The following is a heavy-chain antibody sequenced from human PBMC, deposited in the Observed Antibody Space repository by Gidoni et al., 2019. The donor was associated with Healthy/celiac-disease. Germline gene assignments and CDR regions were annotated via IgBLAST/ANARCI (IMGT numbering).Heavy chain of an antibody. CDR2: ISYDGSNK. V-gene: IGHV3-30*04. Sequence: QVQLVESGGGVVQPGRSLRLSCAASGFTFSSYAMHWVRQAPGKGLEWVAVISYDGSNKYYADSVKGRFTISRDNSKNTLYLQMNSLRAEDTAVYYCARGSSSSWYGGFFYYYG. CDR3: ARGSSSSWYGGFFYYYG. D-gene: IGHD6-13*01. J-gene: IGHJ6*01. CDR1: GFTFSSYA.